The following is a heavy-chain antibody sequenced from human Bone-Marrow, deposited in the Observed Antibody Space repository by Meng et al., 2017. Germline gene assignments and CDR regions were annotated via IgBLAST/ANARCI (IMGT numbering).Heavy chain of an antibody. Sequence: EVQAVEFWGGLVRAGGFLRLSCAVSGFTFSNSWMSWVRQAPGRGLEWVARIKSKTDGETPDYAAPVKGRFTISRDDSKNTLYLQMHSLKTEDTAVYYCNWNDFGDYWGQGALVTVSS. V-gene: IGHV3-15*01. J-gene: IGHJ4*02. CDR2: IKSKTDGETP. CDR3: NWNDFGDY. D-gene: IGHD1-1*01. CDR1: GFTFSNSW.